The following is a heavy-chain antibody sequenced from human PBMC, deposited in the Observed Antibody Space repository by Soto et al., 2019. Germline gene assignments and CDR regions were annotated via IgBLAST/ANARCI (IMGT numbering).Heavy chain of an antibody. D-gene: IGHD2-2*02. J-gene: IGHJ4*02. Sequence: PGGSLRLSCAASGFSFSSYAMSWVRQAPGKGLEWVSTISGSGGSTYYADSVKGRFTISRDSSRNTLYAQMNSLRAEDTAVYYCAKDRYCSSTSCYMAFDYWGQGTLVTVSS. CDR3: AKDRYCSSTSCYMAFDY. CDR2: ISGSGGST. V-gene: IGHV3-23*01. CDR1: GFSFSSYA.